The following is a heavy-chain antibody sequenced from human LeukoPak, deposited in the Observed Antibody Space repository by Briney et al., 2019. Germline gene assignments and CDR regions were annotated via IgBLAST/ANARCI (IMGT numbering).Heavy chain of an antibody. CDR3: ARTRYSSGWFDY. J-gene: IGHJ4*02. CDR2: INSDGSST. CDR1: GFTFSSYG. V-gene: IGHV3-74*01. D-gene: IGHD6-19*01. Sequence: GGSLRLSCAASGFTFSSYGMNWVRQAPGKGLVWVSRINSDGSSTSYADSVKGRFTISRDNAKNTLYLQMNSLRAEDTAVYYCARTRYSSGWFDYWGQGTLVTVSS.